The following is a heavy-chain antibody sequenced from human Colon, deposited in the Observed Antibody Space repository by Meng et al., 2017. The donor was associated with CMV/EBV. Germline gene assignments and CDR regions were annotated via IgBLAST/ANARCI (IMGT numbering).Heavy chain of an antibody. J-gene: IGHJ6*02. CDR3: ARGGLVYDYGEEYYYFYGIDV. V-gene: IGHV4-34*01. D-gene: IGHD5/OR15-5a*01. CDR2: INHRGNT. Sequence: GSLRLSCAVSGGSFGGYYWSWIRQTPGKGLEWIGEINHRGNTNYKLSLKSRTIMSLDTSTNHFSLKVRSVTAADTAVYYCARGGLVYDYGEEYYYFYGIDVWAQGTTVTVSS. CDR1: GGSFGGYY.